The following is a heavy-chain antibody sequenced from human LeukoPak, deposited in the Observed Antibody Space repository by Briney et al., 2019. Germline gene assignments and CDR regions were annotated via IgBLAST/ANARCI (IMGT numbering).Heavy chain of an antibody. V-gene: IGHV1-2*02. D-gene: IGHD1-1*01. Sequence: ASVKVSCKASGYTFTAYYMNWVRQAPGQGLEWMGWINPNTGGTNYAPKFQGRVTMTRDTSISTAYMVLSSLTFDDTAVYYCARDDNFQFDYWGQGTLATVSS. CDR3: ARDDNFQFDY. J-gene: IGHJ4*02. CDR1: GYTFTAYY. CDR2: INPNTGGT.